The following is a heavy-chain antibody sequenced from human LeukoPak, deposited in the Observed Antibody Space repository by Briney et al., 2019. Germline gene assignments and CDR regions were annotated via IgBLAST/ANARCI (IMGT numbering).Heavy chain of an antibody. Sequence: SETLSLTCTVSGGSISNYYWSWIRQPPGKGLEWVGYIYYSGSTNYNPSLRSRVTMSVDTSKNQFSLKLSSVTAAGTAVYYCARSPGTGNYFDYWGQGTLVTVSS. CDR2: IYYSGST. J-gene: IGHJ4*02. D-gene: IGHD3-10*01. CDR1: GGSISNYY. CDR3: ARSPGTGNYFDY. V-gene: IGHV4-59*08.